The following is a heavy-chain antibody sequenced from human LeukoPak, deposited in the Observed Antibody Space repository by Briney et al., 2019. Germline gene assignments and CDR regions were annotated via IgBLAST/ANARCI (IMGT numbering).Heavy chain of an antibody. D-gene: IGHD2-2*01. V-gene: IGHV4-38-2*01. Sequence: SETLSLTCAVSGYSISSGHYWGWIRPPPGKGLEWIGSGYHTGAAYYNPSLESRVIISLDMSKNQISLKVTSVTAADTAVYHCVRHAIAGYYYYLDVWGKGTTVTVSS. CDR1: GYSISSGHY. J-gene: IGHJ6*03. CDR2: GYHTGAA. CDR3: VRHAIAGYYYYLDV.